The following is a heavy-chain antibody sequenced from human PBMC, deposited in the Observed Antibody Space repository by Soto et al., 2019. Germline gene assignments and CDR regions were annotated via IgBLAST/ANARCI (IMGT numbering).Heavy chain of an antibody. CDR1: GFTFSSYA. D-gene: IGHD3-16*02. Sequence: GGSLRLSCAASGFTFSSYAMSWVRQAPGKGLEWVSAISGSGGSTYYADSVKGRFTISRDTSKNQFSLKLSSVTAADTAVYYCARMGSWRELSLYYYYYMDVCGKGTTVTVPS. J-gene: IGHJ6*03. V-gene: IGHV3-23*01. CDR2: ISGSGGST. CDR3: ARMGSWRELSLYYYYYMDV.